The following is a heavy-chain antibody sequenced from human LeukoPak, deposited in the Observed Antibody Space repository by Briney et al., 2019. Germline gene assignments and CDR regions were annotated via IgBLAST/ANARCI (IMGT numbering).Heavy chain of an antibody. J-gene: IGHJ4*02. Sequence: ASVKVSCKASGYTFTGYYMHWVRQAPGQGLVWMGWINPNSGVTKFAQRFQGRVTMTRDTSTSTAYLDLSSLRSDDAAVYYCATAVLYGGNDFDYWGQGTLVTVSS. CDR1: GYTFTGYY. CDR3: ATAVLYGGNDFDY. V-gene: IGHV1-2*02. CDR2: INPNSGVT. D-gene: IGHD5-12*01.